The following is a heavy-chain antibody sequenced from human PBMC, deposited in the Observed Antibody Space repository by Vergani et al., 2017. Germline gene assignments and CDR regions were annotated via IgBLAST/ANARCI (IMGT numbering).Heavy chain of an antibody. CDR1: GGTFSSYA. D-gene: IGHD3-9*01. V-gene: IGHV1-69*01. J-gene: IGHJ4*02. CDR3: ARETAGLRYFDRSRPPIN. Sequence: QVQLVQSGAEVKKPGSSVKVSCKASGGTFSSYAISWVRQAPGQGLEWMGGIIPIFGTANYAQKFQGRVTITADESTSTAYMELSSLRSEDTAVYYCARETAGLRYFDRSRPPINWGQGTLVTVSS. CDR2: IIPIFGTA.